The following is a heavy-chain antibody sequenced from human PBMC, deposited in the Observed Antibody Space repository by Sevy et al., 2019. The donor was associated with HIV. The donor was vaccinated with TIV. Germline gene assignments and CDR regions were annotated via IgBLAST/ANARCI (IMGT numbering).Heavy chain of an antibody. CDR3: AKDRVAVVGDAFDS. J-gene: IGHJ3*02. CDR2: ISGSGGGP. CDR1: GFPFSSYA. Sequence: GGSLRLSCAASGFPFSSYAMNWVRQAPGKGLEWVSAISGSGGGPYYEDSVKGRFTISRDNSKNTLYLQMNSLRSEDTAIYYCAKDRVAVVGDAFDSWGQGTMVTVSS. V-gene: IGHV3-23*01. D-gene: IGHD2-2*01.